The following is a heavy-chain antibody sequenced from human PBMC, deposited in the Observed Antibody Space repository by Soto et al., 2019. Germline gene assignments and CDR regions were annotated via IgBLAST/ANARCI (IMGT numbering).Heavy chain of an antibody. CDR3: ASSLLVGYGLEGESD. J-gene: IGHJ4*02. CDR2: ISAYNGNT. V-gene: IGHV1-18*01. D-gene: IGHD5-18*01. CDR1: GYTFTSYG. Sequence: QVQLVQSGAEVKKPGASVKVSCKASGYTFTSYGISWVRQAPGQGLEWMGWISAYNGNTNYAQKLQGRVTMTTDTSTSTAYMERRSRRSDDTAGYYCASSLLVGYGLEGESDWGQGTLVTVSS.